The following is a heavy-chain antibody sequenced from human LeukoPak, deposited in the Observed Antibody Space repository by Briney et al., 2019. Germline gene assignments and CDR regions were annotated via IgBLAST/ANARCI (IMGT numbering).Heavy chain of an antibody. Sequence: PSETLSLTCTVSGGSISSYYWSWIRQPPGKGLEWIGYIYYSGSTNYNPSLKSRVTISVDTSKSQFSLKLSSVTAADTAVYYCARVLATIPYYYYGMDVWGQGTTVTVSS. CDR2: IYYSGST. CDR3: ARVLATIPYYYYGMDV. D-gene: IGHD5-24*01. J-gene: IGHJ6*02. V-gene: IGHV4-59*01. CDR1: GGSISSYY.